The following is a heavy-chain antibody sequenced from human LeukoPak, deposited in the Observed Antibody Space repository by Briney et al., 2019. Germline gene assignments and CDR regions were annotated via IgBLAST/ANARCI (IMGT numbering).Heavy chain of an antibody. Sequence: GGSLRLSCAASGFTFSNFGMHWVRQAPGKGLEWVAFKRYDGSNKYYADSVKGRFTISRDNSKNTLYLQMNSLRGEDTAVYYCARDRDFLGSGWSNSFDYWGQGTLVTVSS. V-gene: IGHV3-30*02. J-gene: IGHJ4*02. CDR1: GFTFSNFG. CDR2: KRYDGSNK. D-gene: IGHD6-19*01. CDR3: ARDRDFLGSGWSNSFDY.